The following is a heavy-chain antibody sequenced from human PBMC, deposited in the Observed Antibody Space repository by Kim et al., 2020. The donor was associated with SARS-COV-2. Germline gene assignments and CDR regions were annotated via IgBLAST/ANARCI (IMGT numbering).Heavy chain of an antibody. Sequence: TSYAAPVKGTFTITRDDSKNTLYLQMNSLKTEDTAVYYCTTSTSGYDFDYWGQGTLVTVSS. CDR2: T. CDR3: TTSTSGYDFDY. J-gene: IGHJ4*02. D-gene: IGHD5-12*01. V-gene: IGHV3-15*01.